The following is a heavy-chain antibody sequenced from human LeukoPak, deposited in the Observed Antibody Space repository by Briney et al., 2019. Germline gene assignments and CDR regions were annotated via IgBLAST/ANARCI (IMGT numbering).Heavy chain of an antibody. V-gene: IGHV1-18*01. D-gene: IGHD3-9*01. CDR1: GYTFTNHG. CDR2: ISAYNGNT. J-gene: IGHJ6*02. CDR3: ARETYYDILTGSVHYYGMDV. Sequence: VASVKVSCKASGYTFTNHGISWVRQAPGQGLEWMVWISAYNGNTNYAQKLQGRVTMTIDTSTSTAYMELRSLRSDDTAVYYCARETYYDILTGSVHYYGMDVWGQGTTVTVSS.